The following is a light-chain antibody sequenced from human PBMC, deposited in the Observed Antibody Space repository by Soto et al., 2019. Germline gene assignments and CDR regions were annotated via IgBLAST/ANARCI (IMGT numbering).Light chain of an antibody. V-gene: IGKV2-30*01. CDR1: QSLVYSDGKTF. CDR3: LQGTYRPWT. CDR2: KVS. Sequence: DVVMTQSPLSLPVTLGQPASISCRSSQSLVYSDGKTFLNWFHQRPGQSPRRLIYKVSNRDSGVPDRFSGSGSGTDFTLKISRVEAEDVGVYYCLQGTYRPWTFGQGTKVEIK. J-gene: IGKJ1*01.